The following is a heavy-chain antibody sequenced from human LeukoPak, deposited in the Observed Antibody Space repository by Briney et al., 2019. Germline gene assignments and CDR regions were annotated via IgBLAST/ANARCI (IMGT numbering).Heavy chain of an antibody. CDR2: IYSDGSRT. CDR1: GFTFSSYW. J-gene: IGHJ3*02. Sequence: GGSLRLSCAAPGFTFSSYWMHWVRQGPGKGLVWVSRIYSDGSRTTYADSVKGRFTISGDNAKNTLYLQMNRLRAEDTAVYYCARSGRGGAFDIWGQGTMVTVSS. CDR3: ARSGRGGAFDI. V-gene: IGHV3-74*01. D-gene: IGHD1-26*01.